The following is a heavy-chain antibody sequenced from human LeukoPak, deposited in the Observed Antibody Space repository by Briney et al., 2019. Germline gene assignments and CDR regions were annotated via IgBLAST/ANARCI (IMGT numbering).Heavy chain of an antibody. J-gene: IGHJ6*02. D-gene: IGHD2-2*01. CDR3: AKDVSGCSATSCYGMDV. Sequence: PGGSLRLSCAASGFTFNEYTMHWVRHVPGKGLEWVALISWSGEYTFYGDSVKGRFTISRDNSKSSLYLQMNSLTSDDSALYYCAKDVSGCSATSCYGMDVWGQGTTVTVSS. CDR2: ISWSGEYT. CDR1: GFTFNEYT. V-gene: IGHV3-43*01.